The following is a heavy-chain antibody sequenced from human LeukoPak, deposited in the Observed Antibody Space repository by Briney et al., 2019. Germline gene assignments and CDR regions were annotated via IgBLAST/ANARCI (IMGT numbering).Heavy chain of an antibody. D-gene: IGHD2-2*01. CDR1: GGSISSFY. CDR3: ASSGGGYCSSTSCYEIDY. CDR2: ISYSGKT. J-gene: IGHJ4*02. V-gene: IGHV4-59*01. Sequence: SETLSLTCTVSGGSISSFYWSWIRQPPGKGLEWIGYISYSGKTNYNPSLKGRVTISLDTSKNQFSLSLSSVTAADTAVYYCASSGGGYCSSTSCYEIDYWGQGTLVTVSS.